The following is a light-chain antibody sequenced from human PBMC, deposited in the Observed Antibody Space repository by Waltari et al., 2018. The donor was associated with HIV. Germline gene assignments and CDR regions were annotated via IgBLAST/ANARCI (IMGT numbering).Light chain of an antibody. Sequence: DIQMTQSPSSLSASVGDRGTITCRASQTISSYLNWYQQKPKNAPKLLISAASSWHSGVPSRFSGSGSGTDFTLTISSLHPEDFATYYCQQSYSTPWTFGQGPTVEIK. CDR2: AAS. J-gene: IGKJ1*01. CDR1: QTISSY. V-gene: IGKV1-39*01. CDR3: QQSYSTPWT.